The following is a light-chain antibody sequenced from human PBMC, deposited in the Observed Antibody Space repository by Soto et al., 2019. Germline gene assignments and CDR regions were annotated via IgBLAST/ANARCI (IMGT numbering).Light chain of an antibody. V-gene: IGLV2-23*01. CDR1: SSDVGSYNL. Sequence: QSVLNQPASGSGSPGQSITISCTGTSSDVGSYNLVSWYQQHPGKAPKLMIYEGSKRPSGVSNRFSGSKSGSTASLTISGLQAEDEAAYYCCSYAGSSTFYVFGTGTKVTVL. J-gene: IGLJ1*01. CDR2: EGS. CDR3: CSYAGSSTFYV.